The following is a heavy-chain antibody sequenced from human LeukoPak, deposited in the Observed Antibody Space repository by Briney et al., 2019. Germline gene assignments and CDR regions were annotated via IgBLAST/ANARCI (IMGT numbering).Heavy chain of an antibody. Sequence: SETLFLTCTVSGGSISSGGYYWSWIRQPPGKGLEWIGYIYHSGSTYYNPSLKSRVTISVDRSKNQFSLKLSSVTAADTAVYYCARDRLQYNYFDYWGQGTLVTVSS. CDR2: IYHSGST. D-gene: IGHD4-11*01. CDR3: ARDRLQYNYFDY. J-gene: IGHJ4*02. V-gene: IGHV4-30-2*01. CDR1: GGSISSGGYY.